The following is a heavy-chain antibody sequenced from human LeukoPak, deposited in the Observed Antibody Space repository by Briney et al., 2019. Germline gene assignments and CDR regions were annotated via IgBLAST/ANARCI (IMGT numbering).Heavy chain of an antibody. V-gene: IGHV3-21*01. CDR3: ARAGGGYDPRFDY. Sequence: GGSLRLSCAASGFTFSSYSMNWVRQAPGKGLEWVSSISSSSSDIYYADSVKGRFTISRDNAKNSLYLQMNSLRAEDTAVYYCARAGGGYDPRFDYWGQGTLVTVSS. J-gene: IGHJ4*02. D-gene: IGHD5-12*01. CDR1: GFTFSSYS. CDR2: ISSSSSDI.